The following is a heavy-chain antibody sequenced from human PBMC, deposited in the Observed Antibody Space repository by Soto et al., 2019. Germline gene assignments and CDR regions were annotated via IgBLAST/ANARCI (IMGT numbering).Heavy chain of an antibody. CDR2: IYSGGST. CDR3: GGGPRGGWTNNWFDP. Sequence: EVPLVESGGGLVQPGGSLRLSCAASGFTVSSNYMSWVRQAPGKGLEWVSVIYSGGSTYYADSVKGRFTISRDNSXTARYLQMNSLRAEDTAVYYCGGGPRGGWTNNWFDPWGQGTLVTVSS. V-gene: IGHV3-66*01. D-gene: IGHD6-19*01. J-gene: IGHJ5*02. CDR1: GFTVSSNY.